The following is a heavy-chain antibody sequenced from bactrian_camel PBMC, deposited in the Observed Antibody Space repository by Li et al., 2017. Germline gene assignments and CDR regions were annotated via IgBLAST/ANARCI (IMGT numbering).Heavy chain of an antibody. V-gene: IGHV3-3*01. D-gene: IGHD2*01. Sequence: HVQLVESGGGSVQAGGSLRLSCGASDYMAWMGWFRQAPGKEREGVAAIWTRGGGRVYADSVKGRFTISQDNAKNTVYLQMNSLKPEDTAMYYCAARGPYCYTKLSVRDFTYWGQGTQVTVS. J-gene: IGHJ6*01. CDR2: IWTRGGGR. CDR1: DYMAW. CDR3: AARGPYCYTKLSVRDFTY.